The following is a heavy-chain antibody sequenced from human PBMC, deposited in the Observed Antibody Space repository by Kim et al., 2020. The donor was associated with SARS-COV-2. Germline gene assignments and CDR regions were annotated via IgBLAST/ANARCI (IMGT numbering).Heavy chain of an antibody. Sequence: GASLQISCKGSGYSFTSYWIGWVRQMPGKGLEWMGIIYPGDSDTRYSPSFQGQVTISADKSISTAYLQWSSLKASDTAMYYCARQGDTYYDILTRDYYYGMDVWGQGTTVTVSS. J-gene: IGHJ6*02. CDR1: GYSFTSYW. V-gene: IGHV5-51*01. CDR2: IYPGDSDT. CDR3: ARQGDTYYDILTRDYYYGMDV. D-gene: IGHD3-9*01.